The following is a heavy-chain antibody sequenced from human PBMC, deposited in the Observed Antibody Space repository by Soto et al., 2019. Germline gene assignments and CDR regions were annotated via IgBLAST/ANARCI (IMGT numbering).Heavy chain of an antibody. CDR2: IYSGGTT. V-gene: IGHV3-66*01. Sequence: PGGSLRLSCAASGFTVSSNFMSWVRQAPGKGLEWVSVIYSGGTTYYADSVKGRFTISRDNSKNTLCLQMNSLRAEDTAVYYCATSFTIVTTKFDYWGQGTLVTVSS. CDR1: GFTVSSNF. J-gene: IGHJ4*02. D-gene: IGHD4-17*01. CDR3: ATSFTIVTTKFDY.